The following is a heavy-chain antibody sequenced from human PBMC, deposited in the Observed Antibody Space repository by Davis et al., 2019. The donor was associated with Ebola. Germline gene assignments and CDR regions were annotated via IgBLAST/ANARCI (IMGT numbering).Heavy chain of an antibody. CDR3: ASVHQIRGKACFDL. J-gene: IGHJ5*02. CDR1: GDPMTYYY. D-gene: IGHD2-2*01. CDR2: IYYSGRT. Sequence: PSETLSLTCTVSGDPMTYYYWTWIRQPPGKGLDWIGYIYYSGRTVYNPSLESRVTMSVDPSKLQFSLRLASVTAADTATYYCASVHQIRGKACFDLWGQGDLVVVSS. V-gene: IGHV4-59*12.